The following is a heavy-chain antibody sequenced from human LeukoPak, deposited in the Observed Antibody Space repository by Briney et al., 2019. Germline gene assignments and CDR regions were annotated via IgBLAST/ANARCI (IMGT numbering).Heavy chain of an antibody. CDR2: ISSGTTK. Sequence: GGSLRLSCAASGFTFSDHYMSWIRQAPGKGLEWISYISSGTTKSYTDSVKGRFTISRDNAKNSLYLQMNSLRPEDTAIYYCARGRTTWDFWGQGTLVSVSS. CDR1: GFTFSDHY. D-gene: IGHD1-7*01. CDR3: ARGRTTWDF. V-gene: IGHV3-11*04. J-gene: IGHJ4*02.